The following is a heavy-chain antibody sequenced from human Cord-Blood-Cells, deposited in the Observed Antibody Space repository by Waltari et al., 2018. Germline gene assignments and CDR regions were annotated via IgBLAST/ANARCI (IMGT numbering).Heavy chain of an antibody. CDR2: IWYDGSNK. J-gene: IGHJ6*03. CDR1: GFTFSSYG. CDR3: ARDRSYHYYMDV. D-gene: IGHD3-10*01. Sequence: QVQLVESGGGVVQPGRSLRLSCAASGFTFSSYGMHWVRQAPGTGLEWVAVIWYDGSNKYYADSVKGRFTISRDNSKNTLYLQMNSLRAEDTAVYYCARDRSYHYYMDVWGKGTTVTVSS. V-gene: IGHV3-33*01.